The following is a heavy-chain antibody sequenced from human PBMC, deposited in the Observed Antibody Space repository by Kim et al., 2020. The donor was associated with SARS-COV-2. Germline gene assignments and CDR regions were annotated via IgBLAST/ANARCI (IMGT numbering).Heavy chain of an antibody. CDR2: ISGSGGKT. V-gene: IGHV3-23*01. Sequence: GGSLRLSCAVSVFTFNSYAMSWVRQGPGEGLEWVSSISGSGGKTYYADSVKGRFTISRDNSKSTVYLQMNSLRAEDTAMYFCAKDPKHSGGWSDERDWGQGTLVTVSS. CDR1: VFTFNSYA. J-gene: IGHJ4*02. D-gene: IGHD2-15*01. CDR3: AKDPKHSGGWSDERD.